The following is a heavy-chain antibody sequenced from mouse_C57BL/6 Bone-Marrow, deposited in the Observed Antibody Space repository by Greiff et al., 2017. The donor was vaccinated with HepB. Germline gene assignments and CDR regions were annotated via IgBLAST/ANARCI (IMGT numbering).Heavy chain of an antibody. J-gene: IGHJ2*01. CDR1: GFTFSTSG. D-gene: IGHD2-14*01. CDR3: ARDRFDYYFDY. CDR2: ISTGGTYT. Sequence: EVKVVESGGDLVKPGGSLKLSCAASGFTFSTSGMSWVRQSPDERLEWVASISTGGTYTYYPDSVKGRFTISRDTATNTLFLLMTSLKSEDSAIYYCARDRFDYYFDYGGQGTTLTVSA. V-gene: IGHV5-6*01.